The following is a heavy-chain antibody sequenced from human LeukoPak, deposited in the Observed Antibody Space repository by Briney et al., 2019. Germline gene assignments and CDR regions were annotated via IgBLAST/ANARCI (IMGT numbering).Heavy chain of an antibody. CDR2: IYYSGST. CDR3: ARLHYDTYFDY. D-gene: IGHD3-22*01. J-gene: IGHJ4*02. CDR1: GYSISSGYY. V-gene: IGHV4-38-2*01. Sequence: SETLSLTCAVSGYSISSGYYWGWIRQPPGKGLEWIATIYYSGSTYYNPSLKSRVTISVDTSKNQFSLRLNSVTAADTAVYYCARLHYDTYFDYWGQGTLVTVSS.